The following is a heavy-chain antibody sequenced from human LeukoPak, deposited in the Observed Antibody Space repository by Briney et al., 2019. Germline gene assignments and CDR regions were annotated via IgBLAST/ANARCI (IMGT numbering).Heavy chain of an antibody. V-gene: IGHV1-24*01. D-gene: IGHD4-17*01. CDR3: ATDFDYGDLYHYGMDV. Sequence: ASVKVSCKVSGYTLTELSMHWVRQAPGKGLEWMGGFDPEDGETIYAQKFQGRVTMTEDTSTDTAYMELSSLRSEDTAVYYCATDFDYGDLYHYGMDVWGQGTTVTVSS. CDR2: FDPEDGET. CDR1: GYTLTELS. J-gene: IGHJ6*02.